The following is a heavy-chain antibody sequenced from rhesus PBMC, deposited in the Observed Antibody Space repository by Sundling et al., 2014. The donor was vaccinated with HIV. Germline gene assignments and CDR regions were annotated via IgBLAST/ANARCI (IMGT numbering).Heavy chain of an antibody. J-gene: IGHJ6*01. CDR2: INAGGGGT. CDR3: AREALQYFSSALDS. V-gene: IGHV3S42*01. CDR1: GFTFSSYY. Sequence: EVQLVESGGGLAKPGGSLRLSCAASGFTFSSYYMYWVRQAPGKGLEWVSGINAGGGGTYYADSVKGRFTISRDNSKNTLSLQMNSLRTEDTAVYYCAREALQYFSSALDSWGQGVVVTVSS. D-gene: IGHD3-3*01.